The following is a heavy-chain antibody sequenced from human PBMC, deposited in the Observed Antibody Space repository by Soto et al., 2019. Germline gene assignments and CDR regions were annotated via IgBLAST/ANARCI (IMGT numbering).Heavy chain of an antibody. CDR2: VYYRGRS. V-gene: IGHV4-39*01. Sequence: SETLYLTCTLSSGSVTHRYYYWGWIRQSPGKGLEWIGSVYYRGRSYSKSSDKSRVTISVDTSKNRFSLSLNSVTASDTAVYFCVRQRTTVLAQAYFAYWGPGAL. CDR1: SGSVTHRYYY. CDR3: VRQRTTVLAQAYFAY. J-gene: IGHJ4*02. D-gene: IGHD4-17*01.